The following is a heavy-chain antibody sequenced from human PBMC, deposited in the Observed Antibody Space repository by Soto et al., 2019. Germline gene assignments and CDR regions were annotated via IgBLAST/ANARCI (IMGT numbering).Heavy chain of an antibody. D-gene: IGHD5-12*01. CDR3: ARNLPYDDSGLCAFDV. CDR2: IYYSGST. V-gene: IGHV4-59*01. CDR1: GGSISSYY. Sequence: QVQMQESGPGLVKPSETLSLTCTVSGGSISSYYWSWIRQPPGKGPEWIGYIYYSGSTNYNPSLKSQILISGDTSRNQFSLRLSSMTAADTAVYYGARNLPYDDSGLCAFDVWGPGTMVTVSS. J-gene: IGHJ3*01.